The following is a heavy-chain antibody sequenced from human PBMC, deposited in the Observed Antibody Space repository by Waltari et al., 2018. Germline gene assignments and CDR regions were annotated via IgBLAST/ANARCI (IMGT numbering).Heavy chain of an antibody. J-gene: IGHJ3*02. Sequence: QVQLVQSGAEVKKPGSSVKVSCKASGGTFSSYAISWVRQAPGQGLEWMGGIIPIFGTANYAQKFQGRVTITADESTSTAYMELSSLRSEDTAVYYCARGGYNWNYVLNAFDIWGQVTMVTVSS. D-gene: IGHD1-7*01. CDR2: IIPIFGTA. CDR3: ARGGYNWNYVLNAFDI. CDR1: GGTFSSYA. V-gene: IGHV1-69*13.